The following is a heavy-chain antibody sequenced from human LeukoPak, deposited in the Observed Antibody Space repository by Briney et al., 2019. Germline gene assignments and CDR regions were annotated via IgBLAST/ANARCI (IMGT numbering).Heavy chain of an antibody. J-gene: IGHJ3*02. Sequence: PGGSLRLSCAASRFTFSSYAMHWVRQAPGKGLEWVAVISYDGSNKYYADSVKGRFTISRDNSKNTLYLQMNSLRAEDTAVYYCARDPRRAYYYDSSGHGDAFDIWGQGTMVTVSS. V-gene: IGHV3-30*04. CDR1: RFTFSSYA. CDR3: ARDPRRAYYYDSSGHGDAFDI. CDR2: ISYDGSNK. D-gene: IGHD3-22*01.